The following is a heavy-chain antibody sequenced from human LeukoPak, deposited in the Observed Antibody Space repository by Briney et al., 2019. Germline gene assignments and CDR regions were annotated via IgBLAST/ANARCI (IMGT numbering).Heavy chain of an antibody. D-gene: IGHD3-22*01. CDR1: GFTFSSYE. J-gene: IGHJ3*02. Sequence: GGSLRLSCAASGFTFSSYELNWVRQTPGKGLEWVSYISSSGSSIYYADSVKGRFTISRDNAKNSLCLQMNSLRAEDTAVYYCARQYYYDTSGYDAFDICGQGTMVTVSS. CDR2: ISSSGSSI. CDR3: ARQYYYDTSGYDAFDI. V-gene: IGHV3-48*03.